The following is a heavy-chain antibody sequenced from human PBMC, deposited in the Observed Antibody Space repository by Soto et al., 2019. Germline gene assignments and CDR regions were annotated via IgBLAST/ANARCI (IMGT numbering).Heavy chain of an antibody. D-gene: IGHD3-22*01. CDR3: ARSDISYYYDSSGYYDAEYFQH. J-gene: IGHJ1*01. V-gene: IGHV4-59*01. CDR1: GGSISSYY. Sequence: PSETLSLTCTVSGGSISSYYWSWIRQPPGKGLEWIGYIYYSGSTNYNPSLKSRVTISVDTSKNQFSLKLSSVTAADTAVYYCARSDISYYYDSSGYYDAEYFQHWGQGTLVTVSS. CDR2: IYYSGST.